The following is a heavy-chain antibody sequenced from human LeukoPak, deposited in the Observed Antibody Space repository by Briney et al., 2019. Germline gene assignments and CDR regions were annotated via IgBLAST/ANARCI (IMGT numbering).Heavy chain of an antibody. D-gene: IGHD5-18*01. J-gene: IGHJ4*02. CDR2: ITSDGSST. CDR1: GFTFRSHW. Sequence: GGSRRLSCAASGFTFRSHWMHWVRQVPGKGLVWVSRITSDGSSTSYADSVKGRFTISRDNAKNTLYLQMNSLRAEDTAVYYCARDTGYSFADWGQGTLVTVSS. CDR3: ARDTGYSFAD. V-gene: IGHV3-74*01.